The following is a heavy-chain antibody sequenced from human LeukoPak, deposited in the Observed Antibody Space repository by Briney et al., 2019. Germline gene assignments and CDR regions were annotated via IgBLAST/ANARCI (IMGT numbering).Heavy chain of an antibody. V-gene: IGHV4-34*01. J-gene: IGHJ4*02. CDR2: INHSGST. CDR1: GGSFSGYY. CDR3: ARQVCSSWYHEVLRGRDY. Sequence: SETLSLTCAVYGGSFSGYYWSWIRQPPGKGLEWIGEINHSGSTNYNPSLKSRVTISVDTSKNQFSLKLSSVTAAGTAVYYCARQVCSSWYHEVLRGRDYWGQGTLVTVSS. D-gene: IGHD6-13*01.